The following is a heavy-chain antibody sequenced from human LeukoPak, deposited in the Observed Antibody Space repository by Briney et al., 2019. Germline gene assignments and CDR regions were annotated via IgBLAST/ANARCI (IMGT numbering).Heavy chain of an antibody. Sequence: GGSLRLSCAASGFTFSSYSMNWVRQAPGKGLEWVSSISSSSSYIYYADSVKGRFTISRDNAKNSLYLQMNSLRGEDTAVYYCARDIRLGWAGTGGYWGQGTLVTVSS. CDR1: GFTFSSYS. D-gene: IGHD6-19*01. J-gene: IGHJ4*02. V-gene: IGHV3-21*01. CDR2: ISSSSSYI. CDR3: ARDIRLGWAGTGGY.